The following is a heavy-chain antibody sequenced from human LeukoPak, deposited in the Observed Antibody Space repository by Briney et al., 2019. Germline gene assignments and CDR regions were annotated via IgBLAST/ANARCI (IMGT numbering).Heavy chain of an antibody. D-gene: IGHD3-22*01. J-gene: IGHJ4*02. CDR1: GFTFSSYG. Sequence: GGSLRLSCAASGFTFSSYGMHWVRQAPGKGLEWVAVISYDGSNKYYADSVKGRFTISRDNSKNTLYLQMNSLRAEDTAVYYCAKMGYDSSGYYRDDYWGQGTLVTVSS. V-gene: IGHV3-30*18. CDR3: AKMGYDSSGYYRDDY. CDR2: ISYDGSNK.